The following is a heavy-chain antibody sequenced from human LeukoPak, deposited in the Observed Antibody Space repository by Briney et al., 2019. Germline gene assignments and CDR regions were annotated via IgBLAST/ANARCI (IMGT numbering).Heavy chain of an antibody. CDR2: ISYDGSNK. V-gene: IGHV3-30*04. CDR3: VRDLGAAFEGDLDY. J-gene: IGHJ4*02. D-gene: IGHD3-10*01. Sequence: PGGSLRLSCAASGFTFSSYAMHWVRQAPGKGLEWVAVISYDGSNKYSADSVKGRFTISRDNSKNTLYLQINSLRAEDTAVYYCVRDLGAAFEGDLDYWGQGTLVTVSS. CDR1: GFTFSSYA.